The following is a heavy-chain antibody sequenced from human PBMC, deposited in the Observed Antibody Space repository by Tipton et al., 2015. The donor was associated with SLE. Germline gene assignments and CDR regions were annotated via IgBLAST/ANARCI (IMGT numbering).Heavy chain of an antibody. CDR3: ARSMAARPRGYFDYYMDV. Sequence: TLSLTCTVSGGSISSGGYYWSWIRQHPGKGLEWIGYIYYSGSTYYNPSLKSRVTISVDTSKNQFSLKLSSVTAADTAVYYCARSMAARPRGYFDYYMDVWGKGTTVTVSS. V-gene: IGHV4-31*03. CDR2: IYYSGST. D-gene: IGHD6-6*01. J-gene: IGHJ6*03. CDR1: GGSISSGGYY.